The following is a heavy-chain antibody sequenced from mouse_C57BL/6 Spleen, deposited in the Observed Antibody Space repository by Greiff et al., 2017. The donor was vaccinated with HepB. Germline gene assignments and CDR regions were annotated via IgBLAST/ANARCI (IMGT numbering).Heavy chain of an antibody. CDR1: GYTFTSYW. CDR3: AKGCTTVVAARGYDFDY. J-gene: IGHJ2*01. Sequence: QVQLQQPGAELVRPGSSVKLSCKASGYTFTSYWMHWVKQRPIQGLEWIGNIDPCDSETNYNQKFKDKDTLTVDKSSSTAYMQLSSLTSEDSAVYYCAKGCTTVVAARGYDFDYWGQGTTLTVSS. V-gene: IGHV1-52*01. CDR2: IDPCDSET. D-gene: IGHD1-1*01.